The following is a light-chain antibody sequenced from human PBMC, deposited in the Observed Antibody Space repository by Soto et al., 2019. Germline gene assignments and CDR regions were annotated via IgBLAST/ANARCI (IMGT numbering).Light chain of an antibody. CDR2: GAS. CDR3: QQYGSSPLT. J-gene: IGKJ4*01. CDR1: QSVSSSY. V-gene: IGKV3-20*01. Sequence: EIVLTQSPGTLSLSPGERATLSCRASQSVSSSYLAWYPQKPGQAPRLLIYGASSRATGIPDRFSGSGSGTDFPLTISRLEPEDFGVYYCQQYGSSPLTFGGGTKVEIK.